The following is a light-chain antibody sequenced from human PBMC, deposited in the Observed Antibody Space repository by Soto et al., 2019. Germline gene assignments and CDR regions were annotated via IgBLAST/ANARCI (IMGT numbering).Light chain of an antibody. CDR2: SNN. J-gene: IGLJ1*01. CDR3: AAWDDSLNDYV. V-gene: IGLV1-44*01. CDR1: ISNIGSNS. Sequence: QPVLTQPPSASGTPGQRVTISCSGSISNIGSNSVNWYQQLPGTAPKLLIYSNNQRPSGVPDRFSGSKSGTSASLAISGLQSEDEADYYCAAWDDSLNDYVFGTGTKLTVL.